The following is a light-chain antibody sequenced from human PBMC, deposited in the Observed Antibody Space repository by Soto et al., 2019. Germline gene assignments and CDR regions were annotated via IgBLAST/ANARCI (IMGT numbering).Light chain of an antibody. CDR2: KAS. CDR3: QEYNSFSRWT. J-gene: IGKJ1*01. V-gene: IGKV1-5*03. Sequence: DIQITQSPSTLSASVGDRGAITCRTSQSVSAWLAWYQQKPGKAPKLLIYKASTLESGVPSRFSGSGTETEFTLTISSLQPDDFATYYCQEYNSFSRWTFGQGTKVEIK. CDR1: QSVSAW.